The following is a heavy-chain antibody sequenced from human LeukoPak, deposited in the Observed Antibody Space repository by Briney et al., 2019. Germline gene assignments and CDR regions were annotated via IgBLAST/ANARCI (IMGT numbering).Heavy chain of an antibody. CDR1: GGTFSSYA. V-gene: IGHV1-69*13. CDR2: IIPIFGTA. D-gene: IGHD3-3*01. Sequence: SVKVSCKASGGTFSSYAISWVRQALGQGLEWRGGIIPIFGTANYAQKFQGRVTITADESTSTAYMELSSLRSEDTAVYYCARVLFDFWSGSTGYYFDYWGQGTLVTVSS. CDR3: ARVLFDFWSGSTGYYFDY. J-gene: IGHJ4*02.